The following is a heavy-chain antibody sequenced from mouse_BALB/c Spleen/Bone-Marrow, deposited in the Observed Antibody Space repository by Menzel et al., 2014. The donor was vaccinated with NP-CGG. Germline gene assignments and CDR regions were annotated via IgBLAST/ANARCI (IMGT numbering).Heavy chain of an antibody. Sequence: EVKLMESGPGLVKPSQSLSLTCSVTGYSITNGYYWNWIRQFPGNKLEWMAYITYDGSSDYNPSLKNRISTTRDTSKNQFFLKLNSVTTEDTSTYYCAMGHYAMDYWGQGTSVTVSS. CDR1: GYSITNGYY. J-gene: IGHJ4*01. V-gene: IGHV3-6*02. CDR3: AMGHYAMDY. CDR2: ITYDGSS.